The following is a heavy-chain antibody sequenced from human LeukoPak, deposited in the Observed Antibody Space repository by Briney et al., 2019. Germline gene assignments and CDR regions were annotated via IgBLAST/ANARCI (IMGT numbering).Heavy chain of an antibody. Sequence: GGSLRLSCAASGFTFSSYAMSWVRQAPGKGLEWVSYISSSGSTIYYADSVKGRFTISRDNAKNSLYLQMNSLRAEDTAVYYCARQQQLARPHWGQGTLVTVSS. CDR2: ISSSGSTI. CDR3: ARQQQLARPH. D-gene: IGHD6-13*01. J-gene: IGHJ4*02. CDR1: GFTFSSYA. V-gene: IGHV3-48*04.